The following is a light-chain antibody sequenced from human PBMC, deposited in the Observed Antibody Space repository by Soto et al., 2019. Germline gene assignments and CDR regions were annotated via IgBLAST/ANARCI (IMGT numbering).Light chain of an antibody. V-gene: IGLV1-47*01. CDR2: MNY. J-gene: IGLJ2*01. CDR1: SSKIGRYN. CDR3: AAWDDSLSGVI. Sequence: QSVLTQPPSASGAPGQRVTISCSGGSSKIGRYNVFWYQHLPGTAPKLLIYMNYQRPSGVPDRFSGFKSGTSASLAISGLRSEDESEYYCAAWDDSLSGVIFGGGTKLTVL.